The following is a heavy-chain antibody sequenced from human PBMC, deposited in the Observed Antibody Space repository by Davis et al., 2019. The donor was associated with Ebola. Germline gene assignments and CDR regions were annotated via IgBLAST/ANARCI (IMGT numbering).Heavy chain of an antibody. Sequence: SETLSLTCTVSGGSISSGTYYWGWVRQPPGKGLEWIGAIYYNGRTYYNSSLEGRVTISLDTSKNHFSLKLSSVTAADTAAYYCARVRWEQPYLFDYWGQGTLVTVSS. CDR2: IYYNGRT. V-gene: IGHV4-39*07. CDR3: ARVRWEQPYLFDY. D-gene: IGHD1/OR15-1a*01. CDR1: GGSISSGTYY. J-gene: IGHJ4*02.